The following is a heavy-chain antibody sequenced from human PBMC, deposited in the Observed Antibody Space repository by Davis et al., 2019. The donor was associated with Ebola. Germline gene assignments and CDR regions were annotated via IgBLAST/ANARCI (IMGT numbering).Heavy chain of an antibody. Sequence: AASVKVSCKASGYIFTTYAIHWVRQAPGQRLEWMGWINAGNGDTKSSQKFQGRVTITADESTSTAYMELNSLRAEDTAVYYCANAPTTVTTLGMDVWGQGTTVTVSS. CDR1: GYIFTTYA. J-gene: IGHJ6*02. D-gene: IGHD4-11*01. CDR2: INAGNGDT. V-gene: IGHV1-3*01. CDR3: ANAPTTVTTLGMDV.